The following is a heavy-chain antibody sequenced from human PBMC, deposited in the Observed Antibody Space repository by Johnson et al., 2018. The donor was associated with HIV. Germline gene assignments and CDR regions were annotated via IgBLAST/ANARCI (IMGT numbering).Heavy chain of an antibody. D-gene: IGHD3-22*01. V-gene: IGHV3-15*01. J-gene: IGHJ3*02. CDR2: IKSKTDGGTT. Sequence: VQLEESGGGLVQPGGSLKLACAASGFTFSNAWMNWVRQAPGKGLEWIGRIKSKTDGGTTDYAAPVKGRFTISRDDSKNTLYVQMNSLKTEDTAVYYCTTDSRYSDSSGYYYWLGRGAFDIWGQGTMVTVSS. CDR3: TTDSRYSDSSGYYYWLGRGAFDI. CDR1: GFTFSNAW.